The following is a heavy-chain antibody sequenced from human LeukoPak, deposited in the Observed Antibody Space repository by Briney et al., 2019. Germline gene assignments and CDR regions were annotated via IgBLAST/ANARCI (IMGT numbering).Heavy chain of an antibody. V-gene: IGHV3-74*01. Sequence: GGSLKLSCAASGFTFTKYWMHWVRQVTRKGLIWVSRINNEGNDTNYVDSVKGRFTISRDNAKNTLYLQMNSLRAEDTAVYYCARGIYGNFDYWGQGSLVTVSS. CDR1: GFTFTKYW. CDR2: INNEGNDT. J-gene: IGHJ4*02. D-gene: IGHD3-10*01. CDR3: ARGIYGNFDY.